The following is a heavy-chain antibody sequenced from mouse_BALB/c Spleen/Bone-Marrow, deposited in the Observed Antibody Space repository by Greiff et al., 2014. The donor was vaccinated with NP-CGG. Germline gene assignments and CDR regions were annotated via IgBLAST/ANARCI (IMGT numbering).Heavy chain of an antibody. J-gene: IGHJ3*01. CDR3: ARNLRDPFAY. CDR2: IWGGGST. CDR1: GFSLSRYS. Sequence: VQLQQSGPGLVVPSQSLSITCTVSGFSLSRYSIHWIRQPPGNGLEWLGMIWGGGSTDYNSALKSRLSISKDNSKSQVFLKMNSLQTDDTAIYYCARNLRDPFAYWGQGTLVTVSA. V-gene: IGHV2-6-4*01.